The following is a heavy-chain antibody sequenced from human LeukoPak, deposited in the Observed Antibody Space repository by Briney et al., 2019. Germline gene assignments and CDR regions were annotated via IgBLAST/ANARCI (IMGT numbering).Heavy chain of an antibody. CDR3: GRLNTDWGFLFDS. Sequence: SETLSLTCIVSGDSITRNTYHWGWVRQPPGKGLEWIGTIYYSGSIYYNQSLRGRVALSVDTSKNQFSLKLTSVTAADTAVYYCGRLNTDWGFLFDSWGQGTLVTVSS. D-gene: IGHD3-16*01. CDR1: GDSITRNTYH. V-gene: IGHV4-39*01. J-gene: IGHJ4*02. CDR2: IYYSGSI.